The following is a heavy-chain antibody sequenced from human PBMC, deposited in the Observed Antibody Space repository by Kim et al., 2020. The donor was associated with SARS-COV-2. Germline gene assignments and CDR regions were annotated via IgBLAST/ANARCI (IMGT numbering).Heavy chain of an antibody. CDR3: ARDGRDSLRFGANNWFDP. D-gene: IGHD3-10*01. J-gene: IGHJ5*02. V-gene: IGHV3-30*07. Sequence: VKGRFTTTRDNSKNTLYLQMNSLRAEDRAVYYCARDGRDSLRFGANNWFDPWGQGTLVTVSS.